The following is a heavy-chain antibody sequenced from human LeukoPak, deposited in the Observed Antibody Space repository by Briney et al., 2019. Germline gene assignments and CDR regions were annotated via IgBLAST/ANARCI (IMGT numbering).Heavy chain of an antibody. D-gene: IGHD6-19*01. CDR2: IYYSGST. Sequence: SETLSLTCTVSGVSISSYYWSWIRQPPGKGLEWIGYIYYSGSTNYNPSLKSRVTISVDTSKNQFSLKLSSVTAADTAVYYCARGSVAGTIFDYWGQGTLVTVSS. J-gene: IGHJ4*02. CDR3: ARGSVAGTIFDY. CDR1: GVSISSYY. V-gene: IGHV4-59*01.